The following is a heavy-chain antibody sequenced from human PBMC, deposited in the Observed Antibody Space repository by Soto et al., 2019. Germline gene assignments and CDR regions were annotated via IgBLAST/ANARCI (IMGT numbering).Heavy chain of an antibody. CDR2: ISYDGSNK. CDR3: AKDGRYNWNAWVY. CDR1: GFTFSSYG. V-gene: IGHV3-30*18. J-gene: IGHJ4*02. D-gene: IGHD1-20*01. Sequence: PGGSLRLSCASSGFTFSSYGMHLVRQAPGKGLEWVAAISYDGSNKYYADSVKGRFTISRDNSKNTLYLQMNSLRAEDTAVYYCAKDGRYNWNAWVYWGQGTLVTVSS.